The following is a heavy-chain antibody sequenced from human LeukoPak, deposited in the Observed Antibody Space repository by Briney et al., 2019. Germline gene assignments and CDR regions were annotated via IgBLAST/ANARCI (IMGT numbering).Heavy chain of an antibody. D-gene: IGHD2-21*01. J-gene: IGHJ4*02. Sequence: GGSLRLSCAASGFILTTYPMYWLRQAPGKGLEWVAAISYDGSNEYYADSVKGRFTISRDNSKNTLYLQMNSLRPEDTAVYYCARESRFRFDYWGQGTLVTVSS. V-gene: IGHV3-30*04. CDR1: GFILTTYP. CDR3: ARESRFRFDY. CDR2: ISYDGSNE.